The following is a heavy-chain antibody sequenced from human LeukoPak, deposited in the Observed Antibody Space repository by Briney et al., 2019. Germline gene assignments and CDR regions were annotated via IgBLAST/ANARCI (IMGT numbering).Heavy chain of an antibody. CDR2: IYSGGST. CDR1: GFTVSSNY. J-gene: IGHJ4*02. V-gene: IGHV3-53*01. Sequence: GGSLRLSCAASGFTVSSNYMSWVRQAPGKGLEWVSVIYSGGSTYYADSVKGRFTISRDNSKNTLYLQMNSLRAEDTAVYNCARDRNSGSFLDYWGQGTLVTVSS. CDR3: ARDRNSGSFLDY. D-gene: IGHD1-26*01.